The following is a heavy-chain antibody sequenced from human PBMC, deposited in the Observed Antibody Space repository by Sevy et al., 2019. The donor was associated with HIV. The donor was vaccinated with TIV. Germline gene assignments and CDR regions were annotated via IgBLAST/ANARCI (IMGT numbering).Heavy chain of an antibody. Sequence: GGSLRLSCAASGFTFSSYAMHWVRQAPGKGLEWVAVISYDGSNKYYADSVKGRFTISRDNSKNTLYLQMNSLRAEDTAVYYCARDPLAMATIRGYFDYWGQGTLVTVSS. CDR3: ARDPLAMATIRGYFDY. V-gene: IGHV3-30-3*01. CDR1: GFTFSSYA. J-gene: IGHJ4*02. D-gene: IGHD5-12*01. CDR2: ISYDGSNK.